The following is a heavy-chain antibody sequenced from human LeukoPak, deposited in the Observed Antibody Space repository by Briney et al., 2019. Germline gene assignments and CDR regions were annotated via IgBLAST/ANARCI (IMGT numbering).Heavy chain of an antibody. Sequence: GESLKISCKGSGYSFTSYWIGWVRQMPGKGLDWMGIIYPGDSDTRYSPSFQGQVTISADKSISTAYLQWSSLKASDTAMYYCARLPGYCSSTSCYNYYYYGMDVWGQGTTVTVSS. J-gene: IGHJ6*02. V-gene: IGHV5-51*01. D-gene: IGHD2-2*02. CDR1: GYSFTSYW. CDR3: ARLPGYCSSTSCYNYYYYGMDV. CDR2: IYPGDSDT.